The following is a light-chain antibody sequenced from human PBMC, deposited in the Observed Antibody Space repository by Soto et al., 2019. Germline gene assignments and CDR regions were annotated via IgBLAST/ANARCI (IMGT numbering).Light chain of an antibody. CDR2: GAS. CDR1: QSVRIN. Sequence: EIVMTQSPATLSVSPGERATLSCRASQSVRINLAWYQQKPGQAPRLLIYGASSRATGIPARFSGSGSGTDFTLTISSLKSEDFEVYYCQQYNNWPPDLTFGGGTKVEIK. J-gene: IGKJ4*01. V-gene: IGKV3-15*01. CDR3: QQYNNWPPDLT.